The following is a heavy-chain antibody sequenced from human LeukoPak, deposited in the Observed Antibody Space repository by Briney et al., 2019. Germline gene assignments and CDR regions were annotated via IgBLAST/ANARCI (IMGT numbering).Heavy chain of an antibody. CDR2: IIPIFGTA. V-gene: IGHV1-69*05. CDR1: GGTFSSYA. CDR3: ARERRNYYDSSGPKYYFDY. Sequence: SVKVSCKVSGGTFSSYAISWVRQAPGQGLEWMGGIIPIFGTANYAQKFQGRVTITTDESTSTAYMELSSLRSEDTAVYYCARERRNYYDSSGPKYYFDYWGQGTPVTVSS. J-gene: IGHJ4*02. D-gene: IGHD3-22*01.